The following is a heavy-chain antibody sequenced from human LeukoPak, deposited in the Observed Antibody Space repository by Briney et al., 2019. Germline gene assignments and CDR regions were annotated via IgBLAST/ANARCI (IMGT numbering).Heavy chain of an antibody. CDR2: IKSKANNYAT. Sequence: PGGSLRLSCAASGFTFSGSAMHWVRQASGKGLEWVGRIKSKANNYATAYAASVKGRFTISRDDAKNTAYLQMNSLRTEDTAVYYCTNLYFGELYSGWGQGTLVTVCS. D-gene: IGHD3-10*01. CDR1: GFTFSGSA. CDR3: TNLYFGELYSG. V-gene: IGHV3-73*01. J-gene: IGHJ4*02.